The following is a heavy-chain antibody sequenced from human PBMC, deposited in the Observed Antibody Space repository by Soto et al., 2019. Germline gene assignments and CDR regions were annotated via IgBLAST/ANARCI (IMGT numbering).Heavy chain of an antibody. CDR2: IKSNTDGGTT. CDR1: GFTFSDAW. J-gene: IGHJ4*02. V-gene: IGHV3-15*07. D-gene: IGHD3-3*01. Sequence: EVQLVESGGGLVKPGGSLRLSCAASGFTFSDAWMNWVRQAPGKGLEWVGRIKSNTDGGTTDYAAPVKGRFTISRDDSENTLYLEMNSLKTEDTAVYYCTAERAEMPTITIPYWGQGSLVTVSS. CDR3: TAERAEMPTITIPY.